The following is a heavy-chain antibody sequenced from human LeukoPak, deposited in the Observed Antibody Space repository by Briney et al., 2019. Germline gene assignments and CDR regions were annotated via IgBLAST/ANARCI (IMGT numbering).Heavy chain of an antibody. Sequence: PGGSLRLSCAASGFTFSSYWMSWVRQAPGKGLEWVANIKQDGSEKYYVDSVKGRFTISRDNAKNSLYLQMNSLRAEDTAVYYCAREVYRLQYYYYYYMDVWGKGTTVTVSS. CDR3: AREVYRLQYYYYYYMDV. CDR2: IKQDGSEK. CDR1: GFTFSSYW. D-gene: IGHD2-2*01. V-gene: IGHV3-7*01. J-gene: IGHJ6*03.